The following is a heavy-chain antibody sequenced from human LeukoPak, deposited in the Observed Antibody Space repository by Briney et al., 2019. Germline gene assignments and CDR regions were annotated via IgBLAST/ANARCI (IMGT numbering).Heavy chain of an antibody. V-gene: IGHV4-39*07. D-gene: IGHD2-21*02. Sequence: KPSETLSLTCTVSGGSISSSSYYWGWIRQPPGKGLEWIGSIYYSGSTYYNPSLKSRVTISVDTSKNQFSLKLSSVTAADTAVYYCARGDVDNWFDPWGQGTLVTVSS. CDR2: IYYSGST. CDR1: GGSISSSSYY. J-gene: IGHJ5*02. CDR3: ARGDVDNWFDP.